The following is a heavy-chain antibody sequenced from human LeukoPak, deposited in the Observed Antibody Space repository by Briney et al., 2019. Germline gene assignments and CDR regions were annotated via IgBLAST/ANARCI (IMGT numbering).Heavy chain of an antibody. D-gene: IGHD4-23*01. CDR3: ATLGITMVVTPEDY. CDR1: GFTFDDYA. J-gene: IGHJ4*02. CDR2: ISGDGGST. Sequence: GGSLRLSCAASGFTFDDYAMHWVRQAPGKGLEWVSLISGDGGSTYYADSVKARFTISRDNSKNSLYLQMNSLRTEDTALYYCATLGITMVVTPEDYWGQGTLVTVSS. V-gene: IGHV3-43*02.